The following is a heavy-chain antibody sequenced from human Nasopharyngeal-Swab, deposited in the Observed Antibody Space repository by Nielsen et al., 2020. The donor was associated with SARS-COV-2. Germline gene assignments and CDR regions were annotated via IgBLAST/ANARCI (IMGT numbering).Heavy chain of an antibody. V-gene: IGHV1-46*01. D-gene: IGHD2-8*02. CDR1: GYTFTNYY. CDR3: ARGPLVANVDYYYYYMDV. CDR2: INPSGGST. J-gene: IGHJ6*03. Sequence: ASVKVSCKASGYTFTNYYMHWVRQAPGQGLEWMGIINPSGGSTSYAQKFQGRVTVTRDTSTSTVYTELSSLRSEDTAVYYCARGPLVANVDYYYYYMDVWGKGTTVTVSS.